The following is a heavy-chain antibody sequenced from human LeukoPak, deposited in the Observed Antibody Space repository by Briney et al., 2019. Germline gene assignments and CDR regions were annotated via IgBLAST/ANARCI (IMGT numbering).Heavy chain of an antibody. CDR3: ARDLFVVTRRDAFDI. CDR1: GGSITSDNYY. D-gene: IGHD4-23*01. CDR2: ISNTGST. Sequence: SQTLSLTCTVSGGSITSDNYYWNWIRQPAGKGLEWLEHISNTGSTNDNPSIKSRVTISIDTSKNQFTLKLSSVTAADTAVYYCARDLFVVTRRDAFDIWGQGTMVTVSS. V-gene: IGHV4-61*09. J-gene: IGHJ3*02.